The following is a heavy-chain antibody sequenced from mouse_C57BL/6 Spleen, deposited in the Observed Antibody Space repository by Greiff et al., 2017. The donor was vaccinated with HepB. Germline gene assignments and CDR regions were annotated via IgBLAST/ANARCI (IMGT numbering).Heavy chain of an antibody. CDR2: ISNNANGYTT. D-gene: IGHD1-1*01. J-gene: IGHJ2*01. Sequence: EVLLVESGGGLVQPGGSLSLSCAASGFTFTDYYMSWVRQPPGKALEWLGFISNNANGYTTEYSASVKGRFTISRENSQSILYLQMNALRAEDSATYYCARSDYYGSSYQYYFDYWGQGTTLTVSS. V-gene: IGHV7-3*01. CDR1: GFTFTDYY. CDR3: ARSDYYGSSYQYYFDY.